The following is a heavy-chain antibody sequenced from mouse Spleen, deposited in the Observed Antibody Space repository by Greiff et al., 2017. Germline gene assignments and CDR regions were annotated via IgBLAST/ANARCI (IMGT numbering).Heavy chain of an antibody. CDR1: GFTFSSYA. V-gene: IGHV5-6-2*01. CDR2: INSNGGST. J-gene: IGHJ4*01. Sequence: DVKLVESGGGLVKPGGSLKLSCAASGFTFSSYAMSWVRQTPEKRLEWVAAINSNGGSTYYPDTVKDRFTISRDNAKNTLYLQMSSLRSEDTALYYCARFYRSYAMDYWGQGTSVTVSS. CDR3: ARFYRSYAMDY. D-gene: IGHD2-14*01.